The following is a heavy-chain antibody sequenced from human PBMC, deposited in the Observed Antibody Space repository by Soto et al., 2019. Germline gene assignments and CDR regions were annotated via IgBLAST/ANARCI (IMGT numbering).Heavy chain of an antibody. CDR2: MYHSGNT. Sequence: PSETLSLTCTVSGGSIDSGDYYWSWIRQPPGKGLEWIGYMYHSGNTYYNPSLKGRVTISLDHSRNQFSLRLNSVTAADTAVYFCASSKYDVVAGSVWFDPWGQGTLVTVSS. V-gene: IGHV4-30-2*01. CDR1: GGSIDSGDYY. CDR3: ASSKYDVVAGSVWFDP. D-gene: IGHD2-21*01. J-gene: IGHJ5*02.